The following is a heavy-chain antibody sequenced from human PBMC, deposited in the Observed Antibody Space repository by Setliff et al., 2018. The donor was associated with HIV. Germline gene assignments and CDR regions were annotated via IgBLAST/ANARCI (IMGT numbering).Heavy chain of an antibody. J-gene: IGHJ2*01. D-gene: IGHD6-19*01. CDR2: ISGSGGST. Sequence: GGSLRLSCAASRFTFSSYAMSWVRQAPGKGLEWVSAISGSGGSTYYADSVKGRFTISRDNSKNTLYLQMNSLRAEDTAVYYCARESGSGWAYWYFDLWGRGTLVTVSS. CDR1: RFTFSSYA. V-gene: IGHV3-23*01. CDR3: ARESGSGWAYWYFDL.